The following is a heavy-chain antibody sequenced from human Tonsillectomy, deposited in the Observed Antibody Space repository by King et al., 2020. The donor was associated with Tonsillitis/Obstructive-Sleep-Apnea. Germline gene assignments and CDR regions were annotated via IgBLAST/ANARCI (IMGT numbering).Heavy chain of an antibody. J-gene: IGHJ3*02. CDR1: GFTFSSYA. D-gene: IGHD4/OR15-4a*01. CDR3: ARVGVTVLTMNAFDI. CDR2: ISNDGHNE. Sequence: VQLVESGGGVVQPGRSLRLSCAASGFTFSSYAMHWVRQAPGKGLEWVAVISNDGHNEYYADSVKGRFTISRDNSKNTLCLQMNSLRAEDTAVYYCARVGVTVLTMNAFDIWGQGTMVTVSS. V-gene: IGHV3-30*01.